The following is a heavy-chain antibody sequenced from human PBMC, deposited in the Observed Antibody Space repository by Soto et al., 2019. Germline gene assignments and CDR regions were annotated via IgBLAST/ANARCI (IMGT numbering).Heavy chain of an antibody. CDR2: INGYTGNT. D-gene: IGHD3-16*01. Sequence: QVQLVQSGGEVKKPGASVKVSCKASGYTFTSYGFSWVRQAPGQGLEWMGWINGYTGNTHYAQKFQGIVTMIIDTTTTTAYMGLWTLLSDDPAVYYCARSWVTGKGGMDVWGQGTTVTVSS. V-gene: IGHV1-18*01. CDR1: GYTFTSYG. CDR3: ARSWVTGKGGMDV. J-gene: IGHJ6*02.